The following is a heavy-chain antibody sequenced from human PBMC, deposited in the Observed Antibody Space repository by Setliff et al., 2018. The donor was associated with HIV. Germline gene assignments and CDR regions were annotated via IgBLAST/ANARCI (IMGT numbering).Heavy chain of an antibody. J-gene: IGHJ4*02. D-gene: IGHD2-15*01. CDR3: ARDISLGILYTTPDY. V-gene: IGHV3-7*03. Sequence: GGSLRLSCAASGFTFTNYYMSWVRQAPGKGLEWVANIRRDGNEKYYVDSVKGRFTISRDNATNSLYLQMNSLRAEDTAVYYCARDISLGILYTTPDYWGQGPLVTVSS. CDR1: GFTFTNYY. CDR2: IRRDGNEK.